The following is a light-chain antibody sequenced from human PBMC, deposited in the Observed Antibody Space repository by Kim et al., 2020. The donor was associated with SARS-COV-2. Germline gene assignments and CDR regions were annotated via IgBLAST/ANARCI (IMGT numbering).Light chain of an antibody. Sequence: ASGGDRVTITCRESQSISSYLDWYQQRPGNAPKHLIYAASSLQSAVPSRFSGGGSGTDFTRTRSSLQPEDFATYYCQQCYSTPHTIGGGNKVEIK. CDR1: QSISSY. V-gene: IGKV1-39*01. J-gene: IGKJ4*01. CDR2: AAS. CDR3: QQCYSTPHT.